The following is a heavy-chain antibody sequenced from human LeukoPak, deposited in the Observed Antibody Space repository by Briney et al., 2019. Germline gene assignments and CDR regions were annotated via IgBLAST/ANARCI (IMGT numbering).Heavy chain of an antibody. D-gene: IGHD1-26*01. CDR1: GYTFTSYS. CDR2: INPSGDST. J-gene: IGHJ4*02. Sequence: ASVKVSCKASGYTFTSYSIHWVRQARGQGLEWMGIINPSGDSTTYAQTFQGRITMTRDTSTSTVYMGLSSLRSEDTAVYYCARDGGPRSDFDRWGQGTLVTVSS. CDR3: ARDGGPRSDFDR. V-gene: IGHV1-46*01.